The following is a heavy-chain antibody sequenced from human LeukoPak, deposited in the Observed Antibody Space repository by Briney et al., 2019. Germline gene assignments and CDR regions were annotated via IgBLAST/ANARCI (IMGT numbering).Heavy chain of an antibody. CDR1: GGTFNNYA. CDR3: ARSGSYPNYYFDY. CDR2: IIPIFGTA. J-gene: IGHJ4*02. D-gene: IGHD1-26*01. Sequence: SVKVPCKASGGTFNNYAISWVRQAPGQGREWRGRIIPIFGTADYAQKFQGRVTVTTDESTSTAYMELSRLRSEDTAVYYCARSGSYPNYYFDYWGQGTLVTVSS. V-gene: IGHV1-69*05.